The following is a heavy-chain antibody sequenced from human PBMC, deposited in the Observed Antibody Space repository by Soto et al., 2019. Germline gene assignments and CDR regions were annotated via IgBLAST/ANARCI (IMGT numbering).Heavy chain of an antibody. CDR1: GGSISSSSYY. Sequence: QLQLQESGPGLVKPSETLCLSCAVYGGSISSSSYYWGWIRQPPGKGLEWIGSIYYSGSTYYNPSLKSRVTISVDTSKNQFSLKLSSVTAADTAVYYCARHGSIAADGTGWFDPWGQATLVTVSS. J-gene: IGHJ5*02. V-gene: IGHV4-39*01. CDR2: IYYSGST. D-gene: IGHD6-13*01. CDR3: ARHGSIAADGTGWFDP.